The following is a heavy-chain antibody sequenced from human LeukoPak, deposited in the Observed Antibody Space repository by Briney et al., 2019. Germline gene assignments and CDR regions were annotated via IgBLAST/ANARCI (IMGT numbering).Heavy chain of an antibody. CDR3: AKRLRLGELSL. D-gene: IGHD3-16*02. V-gene: IGHV3-23*01. CDR1: GFTFSSHA. J-gene: IGHJ4*02. CDR2: ISGSGGST. Sequence: GGSLRLSCAASGFTFSSHAMSWVRQAPGEGLEWVSAISGSGGSTYYADSVKGRFTISRDNSKNTLYLQMNSLRAEDTAVYYCAKRLRLGELSLWGQGTLVTVSS.